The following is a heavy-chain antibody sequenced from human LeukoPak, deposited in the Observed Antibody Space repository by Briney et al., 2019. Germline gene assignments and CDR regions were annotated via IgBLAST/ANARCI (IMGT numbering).Heavy chain of an antibody. CDR2: INPNSGGT. V-gene: IGHV1-2*02. D-gene: IGHD4-17*01. J-gene: IGHJ4*02. Sequence: ASVKVSCKASGYTFTGYYMHWVRQAPGQGLEWMGWINPNSGGTYYAQKFQGRVTMTRDTSISTAYMELSRLRSDDTAVYYCARRRDYGEFDYWGQGTLVTVSS. CDR1: GYTFTGYY. CDR3: ARRRDYGEFDY.